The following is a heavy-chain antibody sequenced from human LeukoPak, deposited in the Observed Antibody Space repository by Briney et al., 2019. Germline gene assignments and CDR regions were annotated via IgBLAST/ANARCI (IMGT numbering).Heavy chain of an antibody. CDR2: TIPILGIA. J-gene: IGHJ4*02. Sequence: SVKVSCKASGGTFSSYTISWVRQAPGQGLEWMGRTIPILGIANYAQKFQGRVTITADKSTSTAYMELSSLRSEDTAVYYCAKTAERGYSDYWGQGTLVTVSS. V-gene: IGHV1-69*02. CDR3: AKTAERGYSDY. D-gene: IGHD5-18*01. CDR1: GGTFSSYT.